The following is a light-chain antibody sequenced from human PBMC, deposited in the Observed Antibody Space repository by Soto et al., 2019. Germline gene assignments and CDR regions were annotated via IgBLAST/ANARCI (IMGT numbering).Light chain of an antibody. V-gene: IGKV3-20*01. CDR3: QQYCSSPYT. J-gene: IGKJ2*01. Sequence: EIVLTQSPGTLSLSPGERGTLSCRASQSVSSSYLAWYQQKPGQAPRLLIYDASSRATGIPDRFSGSGSGTDFTLTISRLEPEDFAVYYCQQYCSSPYTFGQGTKLEIK. CDR2: DAS. CDR1: QSVSSSY.